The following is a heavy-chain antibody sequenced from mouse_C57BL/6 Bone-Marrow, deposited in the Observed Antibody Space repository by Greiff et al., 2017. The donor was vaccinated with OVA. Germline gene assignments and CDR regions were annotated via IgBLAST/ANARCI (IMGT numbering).Heavy chain of an antibody. CDR2: IWSGGST. CDR3: ASHYYGRRDYAMDY. D-gene: IGHD1-1*01. J-gene: IGHJ4*01. Sequence: VQLQQSGPGLVQPSQSLSITCTVSGFSLTSYGVHWVRQPPGKGLEWLGVIWSGGSTDYNAAFISRLSISKDNSKSQVFFKMNSLQADDTAIYYCASHYYGRRDYAMDYWGQGTSVTVSS. CDR1: GFSLTSYG. V-gene: IGHV2-4*01.